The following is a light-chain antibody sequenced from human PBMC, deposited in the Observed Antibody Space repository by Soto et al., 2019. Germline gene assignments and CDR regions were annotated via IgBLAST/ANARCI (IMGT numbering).Light chain of an antibody. Sequence: QSALTQPASVSGSPGQSITISCTGSTTDLGAYDYVSWYQQHPGQVPKLIIFEVTNRPSGVPDRFSGSKSGNTASLTISGLRADDEAEYFCFSFTTTSTHVFGTGTKVTVL. J-gene: IGLJ1*01. V-gene: IGLV2-14*01. CDR2: EVT. CDR1: TTDLGAYDY. CDR3: FSFTTTSTHV.